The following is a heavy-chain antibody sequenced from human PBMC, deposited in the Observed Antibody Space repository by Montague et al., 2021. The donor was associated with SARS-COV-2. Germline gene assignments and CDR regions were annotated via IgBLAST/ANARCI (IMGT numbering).Heavy chain of an antibody. CDR2: IWYDGSNK. D-gene: IGHD3-10*01. CDR3: ARDAYGSGSHYFDY. J-gene: IGHJ4*02. V-gene: IGHV3-33*01. CDR1: GFTFSSYG. Sequence: SLRLSCAASGFTFSSYGMHWVRQAPGKGLEWVAVIWYDGSNKYYADSVKGRFTISRDNSKNTLYLQMNSLRAEDTAVYYCARDAYGSGSHYFDYWGQGTLVTVSS.